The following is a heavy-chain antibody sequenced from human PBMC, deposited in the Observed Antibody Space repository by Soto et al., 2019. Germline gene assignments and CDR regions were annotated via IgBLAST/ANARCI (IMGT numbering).Heavy chain of an antibody. D-gene: IGHD6-19*01. CDR3: ANLIAVAAHY. CDR2: ISYDGSNK. J-gene: IGHJ4*02. Sequence: GGSLRLSCAASGFTFSSYGMHWVRQAPGKGLEWVAVISYDGSNKYYADSVKGRFTISRDNSKNTLYLQMNSLRAEDTAVYYCANLIAVAAHYWGQGTLVTVSS. CDR1: GFTFSSYG. V-gene: IGHV3-30*18.